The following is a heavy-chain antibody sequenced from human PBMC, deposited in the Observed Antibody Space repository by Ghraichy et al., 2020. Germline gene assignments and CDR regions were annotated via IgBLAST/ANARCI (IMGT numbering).Heavy chain of an antibody. Sequence: SVKVSCKASGGTFSSYAISWVRQAPGQGLEWMGGIIPIFGTANYAQKFQGRVTITADKSTSTAYMELSSLRSEDTAVYYCARDSEGVRYYYDSSGYSDWGQGTLVTVSS. CDR3: ARDSEGVRYYYDSSGYSD. J-gene: IGHJ4*02. D-gene: IGHD3-22*01. CDR2: IIPIFGTA. V-gene: IGHV1-69*06. CDR1: GGTFSSYA.